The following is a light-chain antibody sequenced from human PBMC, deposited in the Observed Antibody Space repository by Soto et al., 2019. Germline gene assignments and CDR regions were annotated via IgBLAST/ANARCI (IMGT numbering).Light chain of an antibody. CDR2: DAS. CDR1: RNISVW. J-gene: IGKJ2*01. V-gene: IGKV1-5*01. CDR3: QQYDSSSPT. Sequence: DIQMTQSPSTLSASVGDGVTITCRASRNISVWLAWYQQRPGKAPKFLIYDASSLETGVTSRFSGSRSGTEFTLTIRSLQPDDFATYYCQQYDSSSPTFGQGTKLEIK.